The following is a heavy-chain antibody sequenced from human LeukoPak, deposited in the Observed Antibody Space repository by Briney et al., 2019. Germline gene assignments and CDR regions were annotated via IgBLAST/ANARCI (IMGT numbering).Heavy chain of an antibody. J-gene: IGHJ4*02. V-gene: IGHV3-23*01. D-gene: IGHD3-22*01. CDR3: AKDQVWIVVGSFDY. CDR1: GFTFTDCH. Sequence: PGGSLRLSCATSGFTFTDCHMNWVSQAAGKGMEWDSGISGSGGSTYYADSVKGRFTISRENSKNTLYLQMTSLRAEDTAVYYCAKDQVWIVVGSFDYWGQGTLVTVSS. CDR2: ISGSGGST.